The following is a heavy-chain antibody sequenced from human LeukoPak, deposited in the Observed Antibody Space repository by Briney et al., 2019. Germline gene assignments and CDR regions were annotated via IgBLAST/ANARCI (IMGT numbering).Heavy chain of an antibody. V-gene: IGHV1-69*13. J-gene: IGHJ6*02. D-gene: IGHD2-21*02. Sequence: ASVKVSCKASGGTFSSYAISWVRQAPGQGLEWMGGIIPIFGTANYAQKFQGRVTITADESTSTAYMELSSLRSEDTAVYYCARGRSGGDWDKDENYPPPHDENYYYYGMDVWGQGTTVTVSS. CDR2: IIPIFGTA. CDR3: ARGRSGGDWDKDENYPPPHDENYYYYGMDV. CDR1: GGTFSSYA.